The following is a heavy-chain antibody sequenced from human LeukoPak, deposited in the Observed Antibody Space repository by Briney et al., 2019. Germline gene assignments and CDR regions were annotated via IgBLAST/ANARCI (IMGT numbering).Heavy chain of an antibody. J-gene: IGHJ6*03. Sequence: GGSLRLSCVASRSTFSSYSMNWVRQAPGKGLEWVSYISSSGSTIYYADSVKGRFTISRDNTKNSLYLQIDSLRVEDTAVYYCARDPYSGYYGTYYYYYMDVWGKGTTVTVSS. V-gene: IGHV3-48*04. CDR1: RSTFSSYS. CDR3: ARDPYSGYYGTYYYYYMDV. D-gene: IGHD3-22*01. CDR2: ISSSGSTI.